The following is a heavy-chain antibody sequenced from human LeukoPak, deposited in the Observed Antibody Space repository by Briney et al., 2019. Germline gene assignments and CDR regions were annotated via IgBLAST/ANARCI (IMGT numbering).Heavy chain of an antibody. CDR2: INPNSGGT. V-gene: IGHV1-2*02. Sequence: ASVKVSCKASGYTFIGYYMHWVRQAPGQGLEWMGWINPNSGGTNYAQKFQGRVTMTRDTSISTAYMELSRLRSDDTAVYYCARGDKGEDYDFWSGDPTNWFDPWGQGTLVTVSS. J-gene: IGHJ5*02. CDR3: ARGDKGEDYDFWSGDPTNWFDP. CDR1: GYTFIGYY. D-gene: IGHD3-3*01.